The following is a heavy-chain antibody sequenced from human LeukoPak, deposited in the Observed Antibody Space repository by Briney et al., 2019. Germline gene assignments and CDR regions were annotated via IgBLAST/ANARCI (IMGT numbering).Heavy chain of an antibody. J-gene: IGHJ4*02. Sequence: GGSLRLTCAASGFTFSSDWMTWVRQAPGKGLEWVANIKEDGGEKFYLDSAKGRFTISRDNSRNSLYLQMNSLRAEDTAVYYCARVSAEWLLSYWGQGTLVTVSS. CDR1: GFTFSSDW. D-gene: IGHD3-3*01. V-gene: IGHV3-7*01. CDR2: IKEDGGEK. CDR3: ARVSAEWLLSY.